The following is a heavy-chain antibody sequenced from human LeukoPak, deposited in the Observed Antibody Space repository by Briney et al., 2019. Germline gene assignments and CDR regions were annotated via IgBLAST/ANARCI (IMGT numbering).Heavy chain of an antibody. CDR1: GFTFSNYA. CDR2: ISGSGGST. D-gene: IGHD5-18*01. J-gene: IGHJ4*02. V-gene: IGHV3-23*01. CDR3: TKGTIWLPFDY. Sequence: GGSLRLSCAASGFTFSNYAMSWARQAPGKGLEWVSAISGSGGSTYYADSVKGRFTISRDNPKNTLYLQMNSLRAEDTAVYYCTKGTIWLPFDYWGQGTLVTVSS.